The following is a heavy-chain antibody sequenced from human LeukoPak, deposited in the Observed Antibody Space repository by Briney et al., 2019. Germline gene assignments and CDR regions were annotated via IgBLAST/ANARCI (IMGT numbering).Heavy chain of an antibody. Sequence: PGGSLRLSCAVSGISLSNYGMSWVRQAPGEGLEWVAGITGSGGSTNYADSLKGRFTISSDTPKNTLYLQMNSLRAEDMAVYFCAKRGVVIRVILVGFHKEAYYFDSWGQGALVTVSS. CDR2: ITGSGGST. V-gene: IGHV3-23*01. D-gene: IGHD3-22*01. CDR3: AKRGVVIRVILVGFHKEAYYFDS. J-gene: IGHJ4*02. CDR1: GISLSNYG.